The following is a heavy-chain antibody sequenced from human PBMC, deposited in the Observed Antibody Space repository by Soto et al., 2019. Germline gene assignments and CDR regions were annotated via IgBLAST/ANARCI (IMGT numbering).Heavy chain of an antibody. V-gene: IGHV1-18*01. J-gene: IGHJ4*02. D-gene: IGHD3-9*01. Sequence: ASVKVSCKASGYTFTSYGISWVRQAPGQGLEWMGWISAYNGNTNYAQKLQGRVTMTTDTSTSTAYMELRSLRSDDTAVYYCASTTSYYDILTGSPYYFDYWGQGTLVTVSS. CDR3: ASTTSYYDILTGSPYYFDY. CDR1: GYTFTSYG. CDR2: ISAYNGNT.